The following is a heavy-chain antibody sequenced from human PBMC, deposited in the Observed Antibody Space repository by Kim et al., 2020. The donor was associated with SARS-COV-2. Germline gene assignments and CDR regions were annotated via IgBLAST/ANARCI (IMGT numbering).Heavy chain of an antibody. J-gene: IGHJ4*02. V-gene: IGHV3-30*04. D-gene: IGHD2-15*01. CDR1: GFTFSSYA. Sequence: GGSLRLSCAASGFTFSSYAMHWVRQAPGKGLEWVALISSNGGDKYYAASVKGRFTVSRDNSKNTLYLQMNSLRAEDTAAYYCAASPGGSLDQWGQGTLVTVSS. CDR3: AASPGGSLDQ. CDR2: ISSNGGDK.